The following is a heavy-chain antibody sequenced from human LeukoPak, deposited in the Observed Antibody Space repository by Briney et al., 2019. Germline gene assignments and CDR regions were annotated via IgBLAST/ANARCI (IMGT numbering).Heavy chain of an antibody. CDR2: IYHSGRT. D-gene: IGHD1-7*01. J-gene: IGHJ4*02. Sequence: PSETLSLTCAVSGYSITSGYDWGWIRQPPGKGREWIGSIYHSGRTHSNHTPKSRLTISVDTSTNHLSPKLSSVTAAATAAYYCARLGKLRSTQDFHYWGQGTLVTVSS. CDR3: ARLGKLRSTQDFHY. V-gene: IGHV4-38-2*01. CDR1: GYSITSGYD.